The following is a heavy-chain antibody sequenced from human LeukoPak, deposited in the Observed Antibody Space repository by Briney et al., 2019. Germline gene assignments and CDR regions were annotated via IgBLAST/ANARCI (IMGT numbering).Heavy chain of an antibody. CDR3: TTESSGSHGPY. J-gene: IGHJ4*02. D-gene: IGHD1-26*01. CDR1: GFIFSSYW. CDR2: IKQDGSAT. V-gene: IGHV3-7*05. Sequence: PGGSLRLSCAASGFIFSSYWMYWVRQAPGKGLEWVANIKQDGSATYYVDSVKGRFTISRDNAKNSLYLQMNSLKTEDTAVYYCTTESSGSHGPYWGQGTLVTVSS.